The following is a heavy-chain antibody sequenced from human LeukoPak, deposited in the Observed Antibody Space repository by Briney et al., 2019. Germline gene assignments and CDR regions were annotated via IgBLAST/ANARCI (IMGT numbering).Heavy chain of an antibody. D-gene: IGHD6-13*01. CDR1: GGSFSGYY. CDR2: INHSGST. V-gene: IGHV4-34*01. CDR3: ARISSSNWYNERGAFDV. Sequence: SETLSLTCAVYGGSFSGYYWSWIRQPPGKGLEWIGEINHSGSTNYNPSLKSRVTISVDTSRNQFSLKLRSVTAADTAVYYCARISSSNWYNERGAFDVWGQGTMVTVSS. J-gene: IGHJ3*01.